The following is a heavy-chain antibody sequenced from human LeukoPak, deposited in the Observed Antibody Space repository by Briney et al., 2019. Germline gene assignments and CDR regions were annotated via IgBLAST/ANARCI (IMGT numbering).Heavy chain of an antibody. CDR1: GDSVSSNSAA. D-gene: IGHD6-19*01. CDR2: TYYRSKWYN. V-gene: IGHV6-1*01. Sequence: SQNLSLTCAISGDSVSSNSAAWNWIRQSPSRGLEWLGRTYYRSKWYNDYAVSVKSRITINPDTSKNQFSLQLNSVTPEDTAVYYCARDRGLGKQWLIHYFDYWGQGTLVTVSS. CDR3: ARDRGLGKQWLIHYFDY. J-gene: IGHJ4*02.